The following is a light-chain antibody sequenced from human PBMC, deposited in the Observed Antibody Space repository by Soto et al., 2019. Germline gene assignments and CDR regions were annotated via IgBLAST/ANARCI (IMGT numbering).Light chain of an antibody. CDR3: CSYVGSSTYV. J-gene: IGLJ1*01. CDR2: EGT. CDR1: SSDVGTYNL. Sequence: QSALTQPASVSGSPGQSITISCTGTSSDVGTYNLVSWYQQHPGKAPKLMVYEGTKRPSGVSNRFSGSKSSNTASLTISGLQAEDEADYYCCSYVGSSTYVFGTGTKVTVL. V-gene: IGLV2-23*01.